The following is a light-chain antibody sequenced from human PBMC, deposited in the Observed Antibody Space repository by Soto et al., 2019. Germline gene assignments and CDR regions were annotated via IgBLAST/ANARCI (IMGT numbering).Light chain of an antibody. J-gene: IGKJ5*01. CDR2: AAS. Sequence: DIQMTQSPSSVSASVGDRVTITCRASQGISSWLAWYQQKPGKAPKLLIYAASSLQSGVPSRFSGSASGTYFTLTISSLHPDDFATYYCLQYNTFPHTFGQGTRLEIK. CDR1: QGISSW. CDR3: LQYNTFPHT. V-gene: IGKV1-12*01.